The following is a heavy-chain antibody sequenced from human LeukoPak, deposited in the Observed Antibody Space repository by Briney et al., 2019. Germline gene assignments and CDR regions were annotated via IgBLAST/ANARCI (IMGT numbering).Heavy chain of an antibody. V-gene: IGHV3-48*01. J-gene: IGHJ6*03. Sequence: GGSLRLSCAASGFSFNTYSMNWVRQAPGKGLEWVSYISKTGGPIYYADSVKGRFTISRDNAKNSLYLQMNSLRVEDTAVYYCARDGGGARFYYNYIDVWGKGTTVTISS. CDR3: ARDGGGARFYYNYIDV. CDR2: ISKTGGPI. CDR1: GFSFNTYS. D-gene: IGHD1-26*01.